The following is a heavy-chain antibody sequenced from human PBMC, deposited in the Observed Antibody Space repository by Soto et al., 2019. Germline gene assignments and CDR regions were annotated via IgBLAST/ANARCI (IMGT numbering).Heavy chain of an antibody. J-gene: IGHJ4*02. V-gene: IGHV3-23*01. CDR1: RVTFSNYA. Sequence: GGSLRLSCTAARVTFSNYAINWVRRAPGKRLEWVSSVIGSGVNVFYADSVKGRFTISRDNSKNTVYLEMNSLRADDTAEYFCAKGSAFECKGAICYPFDHWGRGTLVTSPQ. CDR3: AKGSAFECKGAICYPFDH. CDR2: VIGSGVNV. D-gene: IGHD3-10*01.